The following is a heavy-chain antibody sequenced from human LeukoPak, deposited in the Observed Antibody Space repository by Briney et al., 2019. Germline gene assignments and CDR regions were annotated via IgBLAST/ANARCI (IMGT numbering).Heavy chain of an antibody. Sequence: GESPKISCKGSGYSFTSYWIGWVRQMPGKGLEWMGIIYPGDSDTRYSPSFQGQVTISADKSISTAYLHWSSLKASDTAMYYCASRSTPPYYYDSSGYLGAFDIWGQGTMVTVSS. CDR1: GYSFTSYW. CDR3: ASRSTPPYYYDSSGYLGAFDI. V-gene: IGHV5-51*01. CDR2: IYPGDSDT. J-gene: IGHJ3*02. D-gene: IGHD3-22*01.